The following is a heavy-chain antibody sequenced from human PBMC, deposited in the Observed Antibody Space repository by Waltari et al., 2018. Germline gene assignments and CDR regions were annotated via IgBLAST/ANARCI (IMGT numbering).Heavy chain of an antibody. CDR3: AKDIRVRYYYDSSGLNYFDY. D-gene: IGHD3-22*01. CDR2: ISGSGGST. CDR1: GFTFSSYA. Sequence: EVQLVESGGGLVQPGGSLRLSCAASGFTFSSYAMSWVRQAPGRGLECVSAISGSGGSTYYADSVKGRFTISRDNSKNTLYLQMNSLRAEDTAVYYCAKDIRVRYYYDSSGLNYFDYWGQGTLVTVSS. V-gene: IGHV3-23*04. J-gene: IGHJ4*02.